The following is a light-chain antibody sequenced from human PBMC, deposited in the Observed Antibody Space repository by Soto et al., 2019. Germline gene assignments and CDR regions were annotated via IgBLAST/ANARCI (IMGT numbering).Light chain of an antibody. CDR3: KKYNNWPPT. V-gene: IGKV3-15*01. CDR1: QSVSSN. CDR2: GAS. J-gene: IGKJ1*01. Sequence: EIVRTQSPATLSVSPGERATLSCRASQSVSSNLAWYQQKPGQAPRLLIYGASTRATGIPARFSGSGSGTEFTLTISSLQSEDFAVYYCKKYNNWPPTFGQGTKVDIK.